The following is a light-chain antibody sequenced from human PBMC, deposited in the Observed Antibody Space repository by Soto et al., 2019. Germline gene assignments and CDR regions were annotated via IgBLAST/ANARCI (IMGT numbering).Light chain of an antibody. Sequence: EIVLTQSPATLSLSPGERATLSCRASQTVSSSLAWYQQKPAQAPRLLIYEASNRATGIPARFSGSGSGADFTLTISSLEPEDFALYYCQQHINWPLTFGGGTKVDI. CDR3: QQHINWPLT. CDR2: EAS. V-gene: IGKV3-11*01. CDR1: QTVSSS. J-gene: IGKJ4*01.